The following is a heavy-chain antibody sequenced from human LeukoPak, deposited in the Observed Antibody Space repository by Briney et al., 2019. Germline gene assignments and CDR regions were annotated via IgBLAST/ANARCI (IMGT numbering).Heavy chain of an antibody. CDR3: AKSLLVLRRGYYAS. CDR2: ISGSGGST. V-gene: IGHV3-23*01. D-gene: IGHD3-3*01. Sequence: PGGSLRLSCAASGFTFSSYAMSWVPQAPGKGLEWVSAISGSGGSTYYADSVKGRFTISRDNYKHTLYLQMNSLRVEDTAVYYCAKSLLVLRRGYYASWGQGTLVTVSS. J-gene: IGHJ4*02. CDR1: GFTFSSYA.